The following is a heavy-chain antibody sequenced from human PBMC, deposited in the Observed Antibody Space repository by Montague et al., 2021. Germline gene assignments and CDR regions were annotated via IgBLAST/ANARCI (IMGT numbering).Heavy chain of an antibody. CDR3: AAYYYGGGGRGS. Sequence: SETLSLTCSVSGDSVSCGIYHWGWIRQSPGKGLEWIGYICDGGSATYKTSLGSRVTMSLDTSSNHFSLNLRSATAADTAVYYCAAYYYGGGGRGSWGQGTLVTVSS. J-gene: IGHJ5*02. CDR1: GDSVSCGIYH. D-gene: IGHD3-22*01. V-gene: IGHV4-61*03. CDR2: ICDGGSA.